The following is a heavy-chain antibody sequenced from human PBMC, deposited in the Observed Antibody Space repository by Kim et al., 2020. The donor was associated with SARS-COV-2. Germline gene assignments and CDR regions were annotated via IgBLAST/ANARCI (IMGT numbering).Heavy chain of an antibody. D-gene: IGHD3-10*01. J-gene: IGHJ4*02. Sequence: ASVKVSCKASGYTFTSYAMNWVRQAPGQGLEWMGWINTNTGNPTYAQGFTGRFVFSLDTSVSTAYLQISSLKAEDTAVYYCARVLLWFGELVEGFDYWGQRTLVTVSS. V-gene: IGHV7-4-1*02. CDR3: ARVLLWFGELVEGFDY. CDR1: GYTFTSYA. CDR2: INTNTGNP.